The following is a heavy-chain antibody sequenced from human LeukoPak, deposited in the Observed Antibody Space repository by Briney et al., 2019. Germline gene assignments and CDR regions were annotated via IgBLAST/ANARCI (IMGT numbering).Heavy chain of an antibody. D-gene: IGHD5-12*01. CDR2: INPNSGGT. CDR1: GYTFTGYY. Sequence: ASVKVSCKASGYTFTGYYMHWVRQAPGQGLEWMGWINPNSGGTNYAQKFQGRVTMTRDTSISTAYMELSRLRSDDTAVYYCARYLVAGDYYFDYWGQGTLVTVSS. CDR3: ARYLVAGDYYFDY. V-gene: IGHV1-2*02. J-gene: IGHJ4*02.